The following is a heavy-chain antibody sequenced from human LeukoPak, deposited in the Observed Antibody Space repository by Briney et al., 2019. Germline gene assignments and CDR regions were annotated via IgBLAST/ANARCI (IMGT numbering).Heavy chain of an antibody. CDR3: ARERNFYYFDY. V-gene: IGHV3-21*01. D-gene: IGHD3-3*01. J-gene: IGHJ4*02. CDR2: ITGDCNYI. CDR1: GFTFNDYA. Sequence: GGSLRLSCAASGFTFNDYAMTWVRQAPGKGLEWVSSITGDCNYIFYADSVKGRFTISRDNAQNSLFLELNSLRGEDTAVYYCARERNFYYFDYWGQGALVTVSS.